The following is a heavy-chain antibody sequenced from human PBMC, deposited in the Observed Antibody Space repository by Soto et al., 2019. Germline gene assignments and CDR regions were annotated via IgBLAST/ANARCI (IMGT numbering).Heavy chain of an antibody. CDR2: MNPSNGNA. J-gene: IGHJ4*02. Sequence: ASVKVSCKASGYTFITYDINWVRQATGQGLEWMGWMNPSNGNAGYAQKFQGRLTMTRNTSISTAYMELSSLRSDDTAVYFCARGGPDLATIGSFDYWGQGTLVTVSS. V-gene: IGHV1-8*01. CDR3: ARGGPDLATIGSFDY. CDR1: GYTFITYD.